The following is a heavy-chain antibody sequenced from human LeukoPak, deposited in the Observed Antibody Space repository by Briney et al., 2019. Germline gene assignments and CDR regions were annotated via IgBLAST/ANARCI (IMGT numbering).Heavy chain of an antibody. V-gene: IGHV3-21*01. J-gene: IGHJ6*03. Sequence: GGSLRLSCAASGFTFSSYSMNWVRQAPGKGLEWVSSISSSSSYIYYADSVKGRFTISRDNAKNSLYLQMNSLRAEDTAVYYCARESKGGYSNFRYYYMDVWGKGTTVTVYS. CDR1: GFTFSSYS. D-gene: IGHD4-11*01. CDR2: ISSSSSYI. CDR3: ARESKGGYSNFRYYYMDV.